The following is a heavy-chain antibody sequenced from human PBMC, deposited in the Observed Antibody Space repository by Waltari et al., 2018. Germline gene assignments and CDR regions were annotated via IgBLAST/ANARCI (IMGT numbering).Heavy chain of an antibody. Sequence: QVQLVQSGAEVKKPGSWVKVSCKASGGNFSSYAISWVRQAPGQGLEWMGGIIHIFGTATYDTQFQGRVTITADKSTGTAYMELSSLRSEATAVYYCARVAPDYDYVWGPNWGQATLVTVSS. CDR1: GGNFSSYA. V-gene: IGHV1-69*06. D-gene: IGHD3-16*01. CDR3: ARVAPDYDYVWGPN. J-gene: IGHJ4*02. CDR2: IIHIFGTA.